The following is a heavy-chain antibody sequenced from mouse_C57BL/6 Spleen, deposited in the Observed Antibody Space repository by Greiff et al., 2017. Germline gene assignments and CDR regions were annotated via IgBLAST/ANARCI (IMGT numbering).Heavy chain of an antibody. CDR1: GYAFTNYL. J-gene: IGHJ4*01. V-gene: IGHV1-54*01. Sequence: VQLQQSGAELVRPGTSVKVSCKASGYAFTNYLIEWVKQRPGQGLEWIGVINPGSGGTNYNEKFKGKATLTADKSSSTAYMQLSSLTSEDSAVYFCAREGTWYAMDYWGQGTSVTVSS. CDR2: INPGSGGT. D-gene: IGHD3-3*01. CDR3: AREGTWYAMDY.